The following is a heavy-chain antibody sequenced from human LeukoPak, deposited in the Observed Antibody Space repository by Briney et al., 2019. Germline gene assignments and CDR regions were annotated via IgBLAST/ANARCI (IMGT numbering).Heavy chain of an antibody. CDR1: GGSINSGTYY. V-gene: IGHV4-39*01. CDR2: IHYTGST. CDR3: VRHVHSPSFDP. Sequence: SETLSLTCSVSGGSINSGTYYWSWVRLPPETGLEWIASIHYTGSTYYNPSLKSRSTISRDTPKNQFSLTLTSVIDADTAVYYCVRHVHSPSFDPWGQGTLVTVSS. J-gene: IGHJ5*02.